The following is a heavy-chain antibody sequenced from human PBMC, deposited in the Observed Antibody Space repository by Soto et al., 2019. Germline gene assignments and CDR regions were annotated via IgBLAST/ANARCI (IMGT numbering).Heavy chain of an antibody. CDR1: GYSIRSGYF. CDR2: MYHSGIT. D-gene: IGHD3-3*01. Sequence: SETLSLTCAVSGYSIRSGYFWGWIRQPPGKGLEWIGSMYHSGITYYNLSLKSRVTISVDTSKNQLSLKLSSATAADTAVYYCARARKATYITGGFDSWGQGTLVTVSS. J-gene: IGHJ4*02. V-gene: IGHV4-38-2*01. CDR3: ARARKATYITGGFDS.